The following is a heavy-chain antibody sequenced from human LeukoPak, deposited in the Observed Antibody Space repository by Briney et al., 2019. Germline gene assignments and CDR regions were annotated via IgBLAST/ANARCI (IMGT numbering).Heavy chain of an antibody. V-gene: IGHV3-48*01. J-gene: IGHJ5*02. D-gene: IGHD1-26*01. Sequence: GGSLRLSCVASGFTFSRHSMNWVRQAPGKGLEWVSYISSSSSIIHYADSVKGRFTISREDAKNSLFLQMNSLRAEDTAVYYCARVPREGNDNWFDPWGQGTLVTVSS. CDR2: ISSSSSII. CDR1: GFTFSRHS. CDR3: ARVPREGNDNWFDP.